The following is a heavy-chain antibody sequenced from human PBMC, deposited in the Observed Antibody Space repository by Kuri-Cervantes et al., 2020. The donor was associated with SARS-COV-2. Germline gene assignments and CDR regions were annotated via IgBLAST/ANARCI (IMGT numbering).Heavy chain of an antibody. J-gene: IGHJ4*02. CDR3: ARLGYYYGSGSSPGGHFDY. Sequence: GSLRLSCTVSGGSISSSSYYWGWIRQPPGKGLEWIGSIYYSGSTYYNPSLKSRVTISVDTSKNQFSLKLSSVTAADTAVYYCARLGYYYGSGSSPGGHFDYWGQGTLVIVSS. CDR1: GGSISSSSYY. CDR2: IYYSGST. V-gene: IGHV4-39*07. D-gene: IGHD3-10*01.